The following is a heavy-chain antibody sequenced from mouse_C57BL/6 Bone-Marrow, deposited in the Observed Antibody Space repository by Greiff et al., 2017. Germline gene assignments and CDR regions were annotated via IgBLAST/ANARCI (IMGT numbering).Heavy chain of an antibody. CDR1: GYTFTGYW. J-gene: IGHJ4*01. Sequence: VQLQQSGAELVKPGASVKLSCKASGYTFTGYWMHWVKQRPGHGLEWIGVILPESGSTNYNEKFKSKATLTVDKSSNTAYMQLSSLTTEDSAVYDCAREDNYLEALDYWGQGTSVTVAS. V-gene: IGHV1-64*01. D-gene: IGHD1-3*01. CDR2: ILPESGST. CDR3: AREDNYLEALDY.